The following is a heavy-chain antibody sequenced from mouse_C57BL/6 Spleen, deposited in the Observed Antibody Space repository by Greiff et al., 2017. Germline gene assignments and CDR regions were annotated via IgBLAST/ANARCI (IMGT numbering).Heavy chain of an antibody. Sequence: DVQLQESGGGLVKPGGSLKLSCAASGFTFSDYGMHWVRQAPEKGLEWVAYISSGSSTIYYADTVKGRFTISRDNAKNTLFLQMTSLRSEDTAMYYCARPDSNYEDAMDYWGQGTSVTVSS. CDR3: ARPDSNYEDAMDY. V-gene: IGHV5-17*01. J-gene: IGHJ4*01. CDR1: GFTFSDYG. D-gene: IGHD2-5*01. CDR2: ISSGSSTI.